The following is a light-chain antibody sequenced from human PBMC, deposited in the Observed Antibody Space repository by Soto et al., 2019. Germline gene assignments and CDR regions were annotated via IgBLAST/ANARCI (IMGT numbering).Light chain of an antibody. CDR3: SSYTSGSTWV. CDR2: EVS. Sequence: QSALTQPASVSGSPGQSITISCTGTSSDVGAYNYVSWYQQHPGKAPKLMIYEVSNRPSGVSNRFSGSTSGNTASLTISGPQAEGEGDYYCSSYTSGSTWVFGGGTKVTVL. V-gene: IGLV2-14*01. CDR1: SSDVGAYNY. J-gene: IGLJ3*02.